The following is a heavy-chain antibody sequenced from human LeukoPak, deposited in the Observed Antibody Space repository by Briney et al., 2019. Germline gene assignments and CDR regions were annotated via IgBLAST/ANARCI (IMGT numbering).Heavy chain of an antibody. CDR3: ASAGTVEYYYYYMDV. D-gene: IGHD6-13*01. Sequence: PSETLSLTCAVYGGSFSGYYWSWIRQPPGKGLEWIGEINHSGSTNYNPSLKSRVTISVDTSKNQFSLKLSSVTAADTAVYYCASAGTVEYYYYYMDVWGKGTTVTVSS. V-gene: IGHV4-34*01. CDR1: GGSFSGYY. CDR2: INHSGST. J-gene: IGHJ6*03.